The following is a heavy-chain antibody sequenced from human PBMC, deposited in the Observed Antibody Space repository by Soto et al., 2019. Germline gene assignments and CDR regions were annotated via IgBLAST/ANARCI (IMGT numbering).Heavy chain of an antibody. CDR2: IFYSGST. Sequence: QVQLQESGPGLVKPSQTLSLTCTVSGGSISSGGYYWSWIRQHPGKGLEWIGYIFYSGSTYYNPSLKSRVTISVDTSKNQFSLKLSSVTAADTAVYYCARYCSGGSCYSSHFDYWGQGTLVTVYS. CDR1: GGSISSGGYY. CDR3: ARYCSGGSCYSSHFDY. V-gene: IGHV4-31*03. D-gene: IGHD2-15*01. J-gene: IGHJ4*02.